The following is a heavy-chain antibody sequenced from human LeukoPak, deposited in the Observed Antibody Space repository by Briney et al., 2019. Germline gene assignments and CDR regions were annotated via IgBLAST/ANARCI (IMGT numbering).Heavy chain of an antibody. D-gene: IGHD4-17*01. J-gene: IGHJ5*02. CDR1: GGSFSGYY. CDR2: INHSGST. CDR3: ARTHPMTTVTTHWFDP. Sequence: SETLSLTCAVYGGSFSGYYWSWIRQPPGKGLEWTGEINHSGSTNYNPSLKSRVTISVDTSKNQFSLKLSSVTAADTAVYYCARTHPMTTVTTHWFDPWGQGTLVTVSS. V-gene: IGHV4-34*01.